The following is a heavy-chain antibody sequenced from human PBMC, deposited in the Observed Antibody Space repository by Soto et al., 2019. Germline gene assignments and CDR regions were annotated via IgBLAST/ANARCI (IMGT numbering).Heavy chain of an antibody. D-gene: IGHD3-22*01. CDR1: GGSISSGGYS. Sequence: SETLSLTCAVSGGSISSGGYSWSWIRQPPGKGLEWIGYIYHSGSTYYNPSLKSRVTISVDRSKNQFSLKLSSVTAADTAAYYCARTIPYYDATDYYYFDYWGQGTLVTVSS. CDR3: ARTIPYYDATDYYYFDY. V-gene: IGHV4-30-2*01. CDR2: IYHSGST. J-gene: IGHJ4*02.